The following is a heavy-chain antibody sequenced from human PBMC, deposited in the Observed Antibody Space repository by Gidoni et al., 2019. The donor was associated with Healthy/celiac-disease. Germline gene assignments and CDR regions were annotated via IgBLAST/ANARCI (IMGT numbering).Heavy chain of an antibody. CDR3: ARVRVVPAASHYGMDV. CDR1: GGSFSVYY. Sequence: QVQLQQWGAGLLKPSETLSLTCAVYGGSFSVYYWSWIRQPPGKGLEWIGEINHSGSTNYNPSLKSRVTISVDTSKNQFSLKLSSVTAADTAVYYCARVRVVPAASHYGMDVWGQGTTVTVSS. CDR2: INHSGST. D-gene: IGHD2-2*01. J-gene: IGHJ6*02. V-gene: IGHV4-34*01.